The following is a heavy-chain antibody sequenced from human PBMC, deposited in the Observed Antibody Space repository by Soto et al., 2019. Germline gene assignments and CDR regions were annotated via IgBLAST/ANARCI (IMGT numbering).Heavy chain of an antibody. J-gene: IGHJ5*02. V-gene: IGHV1-2*02. CDR1: GYTFTGYY. CDR2: INSNSGGT. Sequence: GASVKVSCKASGYTFTGYYMHWLRQAPGQGLEWMGWINSNSGGTDYAQKFQGRVTMTRDTSISTAYMELSRLRSDDTAVYYCAGGVLSGSYYNWFDPWGQGTPVTVSS. D-gene: IGHD1-26*01. CDR3: AGGVLSGSYYNWFDP.